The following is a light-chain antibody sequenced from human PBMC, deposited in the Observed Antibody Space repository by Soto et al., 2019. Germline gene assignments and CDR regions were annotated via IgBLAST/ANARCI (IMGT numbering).Light chain of an antibody. CDR2: GAS. CDR1: QSVSRN. V-gene: IGKV3-15*01. CDR3: QQYNNWPGT. Sequence: IVMTQSPATLYVSPGERATLSWGASQSVSRNLAWYQQKPGQAPRLLIYGASTRATGIPARFSVSGSGTEFTLTISRLKSEDFAVYYCQQYNNWPGTFGQGTKVDIK. J-gene: IGKJ1*01.